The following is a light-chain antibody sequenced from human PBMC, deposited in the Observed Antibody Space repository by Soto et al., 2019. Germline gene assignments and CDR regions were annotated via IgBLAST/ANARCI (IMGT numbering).Light chain of an antibody. CDR3: QRYDGY. J-gene: IGKJ2*01. V-gene: IGKV1-5*01. CDR2: GAS. CDR1: QNINNW. Sequence: DTQMTQSPSTLSASVGDTVTITCRGRQNINNWLAWYQQKPEKVPKLLIYGASTLEDGVPSRFSGSRSGTEFTLTINSLQPDDFATYYCQRYDGYFGQGTKLEIK.